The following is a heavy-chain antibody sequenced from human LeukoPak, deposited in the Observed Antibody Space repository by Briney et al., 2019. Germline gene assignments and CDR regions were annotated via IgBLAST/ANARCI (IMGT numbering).Heavy chain of an antibody. CDR3: ATDQVATVGPFGA. CDR2: IYSGGST. V-gene: IGHV3-66*01. D-gene: IGHD3-16*01. Sequence: GGSLRLSCAASGITVSSRYMSWVRQAPGKGLGWVSVIYSGGSTHYADSVQGRFTISRDNSKNTLYLQMQSLRAEDTAVYFCATDQVATVGPFGAWGQGTLVTVSS. J-gene: IGHJ5*02. CDR1: GITVSSRY.